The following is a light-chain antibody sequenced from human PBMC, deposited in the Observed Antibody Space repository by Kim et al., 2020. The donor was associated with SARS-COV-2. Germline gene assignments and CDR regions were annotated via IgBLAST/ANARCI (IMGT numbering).Light chain of an antibody. Sequence: PGERATLSCRASQSVSSSYLAWYQQKPGQAPRLLIYGASSRATGIPDRFSGSGSGTDFTLTISRLEPEDFAVYYCQQYGSSPRITFGPGTKVDIK. CDR1: QSVSSSY. V-gene: IGKV3-20*01. CDR3: QQYGSSPRIT. CDR2: GAS. J-gene: IGKJ3*01.